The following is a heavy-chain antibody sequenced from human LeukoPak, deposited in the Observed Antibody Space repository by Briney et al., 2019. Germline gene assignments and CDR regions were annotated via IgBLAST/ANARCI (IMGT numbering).Heavy chain of an antibody. CDR3: AKQEGPHGSEFDP. Sequence: GGSLRLSCAASGFTFSSYWMSWVRQAPGKGLEWVAVIWYGGSNKYYADSVKGRFTISRDNSKNTLYLQMNSLRAEDTAVYYCAKQEGPHGSEFDPWGQGTLVTVSS. V-gene: IGHV3-30*02. CDR1: GFTFSSYW. D-gene: IGHD2-2*03. J-gene: IGHJ5*02. CDR2: IWYGGSNK.